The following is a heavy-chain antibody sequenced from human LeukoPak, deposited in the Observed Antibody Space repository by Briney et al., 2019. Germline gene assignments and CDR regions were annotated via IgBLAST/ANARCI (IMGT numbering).Heavy chain of an antibody. D-gene: IGHD3-16*01. J-gene: IGHJ4*02. CDR3: AKDASPPPGRNGFDY. CDR2: ISWNSGSI. V-gene: IGHV3-9*03. Sequence: GGSLRLSCAASGFTFDDYAMHWVRQAPGKGLEWVSGISWNSGSIGYADSVKGRFTISRDNAKNSLYLQMNSLRAEDMALYYCAKDASPPPGRNGFDYWGQGPWSPSPQ. CDR1: GFTFDDYA.